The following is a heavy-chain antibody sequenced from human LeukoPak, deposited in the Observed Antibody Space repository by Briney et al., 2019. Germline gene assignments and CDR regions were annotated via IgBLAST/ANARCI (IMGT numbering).Heavy chain of an antibody. J-gene: IGHJ4*02. Sequence: SETLSLTCTVSGGSISSGVYYWSWIRQHPGKGLEWIGYVSYSGSTYYSPSLKSRVSISADTSKSQFSLKLSSMTAADTAVYYCARIESMIVAATHAPDSFDYWGQGTLVTVSS. CDR1: GGSISSGVYY. D-gene: IGHD2-15*01. CDR3: ARIESMIVAATHAPDSFDY. V-gene: IGHV4-31*03. CDR2: VSYSGST.